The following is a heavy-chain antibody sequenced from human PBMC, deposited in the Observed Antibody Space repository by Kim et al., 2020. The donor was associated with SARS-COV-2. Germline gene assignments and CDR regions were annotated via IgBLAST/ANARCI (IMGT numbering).Heavy chain of an antibody. CDR3: AKAPSTSSPYYYEY. J-gene: IGHJ4*02. D-gene: IGHD2-2*01. Sequence: ADSVKGRFTISRDNSKNTLYLHMNSLTAGDTALYYCAKAPSTSSPYYYEYWGQGTLVTVSS. V-gene: IGHV3-23*01.